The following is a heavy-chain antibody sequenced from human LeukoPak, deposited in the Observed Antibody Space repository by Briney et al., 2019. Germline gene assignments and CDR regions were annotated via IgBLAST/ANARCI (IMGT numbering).Heavy chain of an antibody. V-gene: IGHV5-51*01. D-gene: IGHD3-22*01. J-gene: IGHJ4*02. CDR2: IYPGDSDT. CDR1: GYSFSSYW. CDR3: ARLDTPGYDSSGLHLDY. Sequence: GESLKISCKGSGYSFSSYWVGWVRQMPGKGLEWMGIIYPGDSDTRYSPSFQGQVTISADRSISTAYLQWSSLKASDTAMYYCARLDTPGYDSSGLHLDYWGQGTLVTVSS.